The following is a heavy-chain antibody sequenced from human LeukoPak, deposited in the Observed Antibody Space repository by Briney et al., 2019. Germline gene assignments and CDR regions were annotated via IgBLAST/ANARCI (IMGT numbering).Heavy chain of an antibody. CDR3: ASGHSGYELDYYYYYMDV. CDR2: INHSGST. J-gene: IGHJ6*03. D-gene: IGHD5-12*01. CDR1: GGSFSGYY. Sequence: SETLSLTCAVYGGSFSGYYWNWIRQPPGKGLEWIGEINHSGSTKYNPSLKSRVTISVDTSKNQFSLKLSSVTAADTAVYYYASGHSGYELDYYYYYMDVWGKGTTVTVSS. V-gene: IGHV4-34*01.